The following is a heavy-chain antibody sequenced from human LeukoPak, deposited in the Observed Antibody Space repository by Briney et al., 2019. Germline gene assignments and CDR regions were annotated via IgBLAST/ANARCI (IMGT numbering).Heavy chain of an antibody. D-gene: IGHD3-10*01. Sequence: GGSLRLSCAASGFTFSSYSMNWVRQAPGKGLEWVSSISSSSSYIYYADSVKGRFTISRDNAKNSLYLQMNSLRAEDTAVYYCAAPRPSYGSLPYGMDVWGQGTTLTVSS. CDR1: GFTFSSYS. CDR3: AAPRPSYGSLPYGMDV. CDR2: ISSSSSYI. J-gene: IGHJ6*02. V-gene: IGHV3-21*01.